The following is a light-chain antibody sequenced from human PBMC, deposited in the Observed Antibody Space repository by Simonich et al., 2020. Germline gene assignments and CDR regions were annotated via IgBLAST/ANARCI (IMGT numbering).Light chain of an antibody. Sequence: DIVMTQSPLSLPVTPGEPASISCRSSKSLLHSNGYNYLDWYLQKPGQSPQLLIYLGANLASGVPDRFSGSGSGTDFTLKISRVEAEDVGVYYCMQALQTPWTFGQGTKVEIK. J-gene: IGKJ1*01. CDR2: LGA. CDR3: MQALQTPWT. CDR1: KSLLHSNGYNY. V-gene: IGKV2-28*01.